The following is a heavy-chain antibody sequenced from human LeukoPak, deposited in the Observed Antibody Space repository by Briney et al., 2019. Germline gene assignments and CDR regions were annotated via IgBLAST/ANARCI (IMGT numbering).Heavy chain of an antibody. V-gene: IGHV1-18*01. J-gene: IGHJ5*02. CDR1: GCTFTSYG. D-gene: IGHD3-10*01. Sequence: GASVKVSCKASGCTFTSYGISWVRQAPGQGLEWMGWISAYNGNTNYAQKLQGRVTMTTDTSTSTAYMELRSLRSDDTAVYYCARVGLWFGENWFDPWGQGTLVTVSS. CDR3: ARVGLWFGENWFDP. CDR2: ISAYNGNT.